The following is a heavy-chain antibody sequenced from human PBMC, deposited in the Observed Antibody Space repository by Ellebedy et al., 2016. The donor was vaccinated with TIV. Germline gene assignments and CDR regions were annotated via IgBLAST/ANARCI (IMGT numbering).Heavy chain of an antibody. V-gene: IGHV5-10-1*01. CDR2: IDPSGSYT. J-gene: IGHJ6*02. CDR3: ARRPGGSYYYGMDV. CDR1: GYSFTSYW. D-gene: IGHD3-10*01. Sequence: GESLKISXKGSGYSFTSYWISWVRQMPGKGLEWMGRIDPSGSYTNYSPSFQGHVTISADKSISTAYLQWSSLKASDTAMYYCARRPGGSYYYGMDVWGQGTTVTVSS.